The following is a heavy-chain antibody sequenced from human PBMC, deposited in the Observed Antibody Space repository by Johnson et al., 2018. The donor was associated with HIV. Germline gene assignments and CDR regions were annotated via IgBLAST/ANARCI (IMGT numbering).Heavy chain of an antibody. J-gene: IGHJ3*02. CDR1: GFTFSSYG. CDR3: SYAFDI. CDR2: IWYDGSNK. Sequence: QVQLVESGGGLVQPGRSLRLSCAASGFTFSSYGMHWVRQAAGKGLEWVALIWYDGSNKYYADSVKGRFTISRDNSKNTLYLQMNSLRAEDTAVYYCSYAFDIWGQGTLVIVSS. V-gene: IGHV3-33*01.